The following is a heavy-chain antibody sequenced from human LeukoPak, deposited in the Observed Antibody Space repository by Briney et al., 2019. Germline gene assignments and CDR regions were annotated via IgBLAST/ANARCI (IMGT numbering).Heavy chain of an antibody. V-gene: IGHV3-7*01. J-gene: IGHJ4*02. CDR2: IKQDESQK. CDR1: GFTVITND. D-gene: IGHD6-19*01. Sequence: GGSLRLSCAASGFTVITNDMTWVRQAPGKGLEWVANIKQDESQKYYVDSVKGRFTISRDNAKNSLFLQMNSLRAEDTAVYYCARDQAVASVYREDSWGQGTLVTVSS. CDR3: ARDQAVASVYREDS.